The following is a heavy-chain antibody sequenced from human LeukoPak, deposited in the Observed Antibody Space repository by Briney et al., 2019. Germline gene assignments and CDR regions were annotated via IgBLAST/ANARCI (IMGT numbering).Heavy chain of an antibody. Sequence: PGRSLRLSCAASGFTFDDYAMHWVRQAPGKGLEWVSGISWNSGSIGYADSVKGRFTISRDNAKNSLYLQMNSLRAEDTALYYCAKVRDSGYSSGAFDYWGQGTLVTVSS. CDR1: GFTFDDYA. D-gene: IGHD6-19*01. V-gene: IGHV3-9*01. J-gene: IGHJ4*02. CDR3: AKVRDSGYSSGAFDY. CDR2: ISWNSGSI.